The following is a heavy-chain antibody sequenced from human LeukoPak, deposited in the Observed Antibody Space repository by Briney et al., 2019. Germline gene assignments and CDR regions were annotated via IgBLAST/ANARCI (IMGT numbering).Heavy chain of an antibody. CDR2: FDPEDGET. Sequence: GASVKVSCKVSGYTLTELSMHWVRQAPGKGLEWMGGFDPEDGETIYAQEFQGRVTMTEDTSTDTAYMELSSLRSEDTAVYYCATSNPVLMVYAIRWYFDLWGRGTLVTVSS. J-gene: IGHJ2*01. V-gene: IGHV1-24*01. CDR1: GYTLTELS. D-gene: IGHD2-8*01. CDR3: ATSNPVLMVYAIRWYFDL.